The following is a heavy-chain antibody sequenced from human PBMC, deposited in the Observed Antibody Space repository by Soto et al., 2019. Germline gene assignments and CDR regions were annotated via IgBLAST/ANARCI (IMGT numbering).Heavy chain of an antibody. Sequence: SLRLSCAASGFTFSSNSMNWVRQAPGKGLEWISYITGSSSTIYYADSVKGRFTISRDNAKNSLYLQMISLRDEDTAVYYCARGRVGTAYFDYWGQGALVTVSS. J-gene: IGHJ4*02. V-gene: IGHV3-48*02. CDR3: ARGRVGTAYFDY. D-gene: IGHD2-21*02. CDR2: ITGSSSTI. CDR1: GFTFSSNS.